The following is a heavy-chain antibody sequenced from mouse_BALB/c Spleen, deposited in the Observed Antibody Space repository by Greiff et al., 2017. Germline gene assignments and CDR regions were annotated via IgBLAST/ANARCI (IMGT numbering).Heavy chain of an antibody. CDR2: ISSGGSYT. D-gene: IGHD1-1*01. Sequence: EVKLMESGGGLVKPGGSLKLSCAASGFTFSSYTMSWVRQTPEKRLEWVATISSGGSYTYYPDSVKGRFTISRDNAKNTLYLQMSSLKSEDTAMYYCTRDVSLDYYGSSFAYWGQGTLVTVSA. CDR3: TRDVSLDYYGSSFAY. V-gene: IGHV5-6-4*01. J-gene: IGHJ3*01. CDR1: GFTFSSYT.